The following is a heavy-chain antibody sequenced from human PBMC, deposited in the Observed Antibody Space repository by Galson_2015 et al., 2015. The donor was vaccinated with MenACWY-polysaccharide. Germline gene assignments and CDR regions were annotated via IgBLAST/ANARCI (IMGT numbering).Heavy chain of an antibody. CDR2: VFYSGYT. V-gene: IGHV4-39*01. CDR1: GGSIGDTFHY. CDR3: ARHGGVSGLRGGWFDP. Sequence: LSLTCTVSGGSIGDTFHYWGWVRQSPGKRQEWIASVFYSGYTYYNPSLKNRVTMFVDTAKNQFSLKLASVTAADTAVYYCARHGGVSGLRGGWFDPWGQGTLVTVSS. J-gene: IGHJ5*02. D-gene: IGHD3-10*01.